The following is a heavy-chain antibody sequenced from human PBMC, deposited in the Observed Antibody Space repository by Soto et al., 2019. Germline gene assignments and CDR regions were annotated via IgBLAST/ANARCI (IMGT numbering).Heavy chain of an antibody. V-gene: IGHV4-59*08. J-gene: IGHJ6*03. Sequence: SETLSLTCTVFGGSISSYYWSWIRQPPGKGLEWIGYIYYSGSTNYNPSLKSRVTISVDPSKNQFSLKLSSVTAADTAVYYCARRGDYYYMDVWGKGTTVTV. CDR3: ARRGDYYYMDV. CDR1: GGSISSYY. D-gene: IGHD3-10*01. CDR2: IYYSGST.